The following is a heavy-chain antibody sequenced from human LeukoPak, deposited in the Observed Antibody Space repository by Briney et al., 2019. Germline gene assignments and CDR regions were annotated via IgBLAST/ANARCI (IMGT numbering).Heavy chain of an antibody. CDR2: ISWNSGST. D-gene: IGHD2-2*01. V-gene: IGHV3-9*01. Sequence: GGSLRLSCAASGFTFDDYAMHWVRQAPGKGLEWVSGISWNSGSTGYADSVKGRFTISRDDAKSSLYLQMNSLRAEDAALYYCAKSRYCSSNSCYLPQTDFDYWVQGTLVIVSS. CDR3: AKSRYCSSNSCYLPQTDFDY. J-gene: IGHJ4*02. CDR1: GFTFDDYA.